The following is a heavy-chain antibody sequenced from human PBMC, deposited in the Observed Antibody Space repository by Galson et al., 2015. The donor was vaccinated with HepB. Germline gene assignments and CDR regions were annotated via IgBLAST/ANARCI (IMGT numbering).Heavy chain of an antibody. Sequence: SLRLSCAASGFTFSSYGMHWVRQAPGKGLEWVAVISYDGSNKYYADSVKGRFTISRDNSKNTLYLQMNSRRSEDTAVYYCAKVRVGDSRARGGYYGMDVWGQVTTVTVSS. CDR3: AKVRVGDSRARGGYYGMDV. J-gene: IGHJ6*02. V-gene: IGHV3-30*18. D-gene: IGHD4-17*01. CDR2: ISYDGSNK. CDR1: GFTFSSYG.